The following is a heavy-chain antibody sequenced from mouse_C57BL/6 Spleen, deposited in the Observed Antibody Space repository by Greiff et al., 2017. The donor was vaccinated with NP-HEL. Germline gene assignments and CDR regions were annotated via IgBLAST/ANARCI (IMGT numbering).Heavy chain of an antibody. Sequence: VKLKQPGAELVRPGSSVKLSCKASGYTFTSYWMHWVKQRPIQGLEWIGNIDPSDSETHYNQKFKDKATLTVDKSSSTAYMQLSSLTSEDSAVYYCARGKSGKDYWGQGTTLTVSS. J-gene: IGHJ2*01. CDR1: GYTFTSYW. CDR3: ARGKSGKDY. CDR2: IDPSDSET. V-gene: IGHV1-52*01.